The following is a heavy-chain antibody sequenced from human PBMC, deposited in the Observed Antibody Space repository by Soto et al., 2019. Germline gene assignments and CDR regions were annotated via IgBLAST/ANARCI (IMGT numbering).Heavy chain of an antibody. CDR1: GYWFTTYG. D-gene: IGHD7-27*01. CDR3: ARGLGTNGLDV. Sequence: QVQLLHSGAEVKKPGASVKVSCKASGYWFTTYGITWVRLAPGQGLEWLGGISTYNGNTDYAQNLQDRVTMTTETSTSTAYMEVTSLTSDDTAVYYCARGLGTNGLDVWGQGTTVTVSS. V-gene: IGHV1-18*04. CDR2: ISTYNGNT. J-gene: IGHJ6*02.